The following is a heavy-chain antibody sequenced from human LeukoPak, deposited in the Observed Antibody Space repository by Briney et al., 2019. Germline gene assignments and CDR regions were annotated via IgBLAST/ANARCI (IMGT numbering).Heavy chain of an antibody. CDR1: GGSISSYY. D-gene: IGHD6-6*01. CDR3: ARQSIAAPIANYYYYYGMDV. V-gene: IGHV4-4*07. CDR2: IYTSGST. Sequence: SETLSLTCTVSGGSISSYYWSWIRQPAGKGLEWIGRIYTSGSTNYNPSLKSRVTMSVDTSKNQFSLKLSSVTAADTAVYYCARQSIAAPIANYYYYYGMDVWGQGTTVTVSS. J-gene: IGHJ6*02.